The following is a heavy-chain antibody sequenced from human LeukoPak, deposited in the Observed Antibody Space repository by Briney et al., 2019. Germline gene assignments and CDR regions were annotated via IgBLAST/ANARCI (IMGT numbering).Heavy chain of an antibody. Sequence: GGSLRLSCAASGFTVSSNYMSWVRQAPGKGLEWVSVIYSGGSTYYADSVKGRFTISRDNAKNSLYLQMNSLRAEDTAVYYCAREAIELNYYYYYGMDVWGQGTTVTVSS. CDR3: AREAIELNYYYYYGMDV. J-gene: IGHJ6*02. V-gene: IGHV3-53*01. D-gene: IGHD1-1*01. CDR1: GFTVSSNY. CDR2: IYSGGST.